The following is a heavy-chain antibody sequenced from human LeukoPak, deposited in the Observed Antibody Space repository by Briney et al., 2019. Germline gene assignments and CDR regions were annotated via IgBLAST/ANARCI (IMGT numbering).Heavy chain of an antibody. CDR1: GGSIHDYY. D-gene: IGHD3-3*01. J-gene: IGHJ6*03. Sequence: SETLSLTCTVSGGSIHDYYWSWIRQPAERGLEWIGRISSTGITNYNPSLRSRVTMSVDTSMHQFSLKLSSVTAADTAIYYCAREYFWSATYYMDVWGKGTTVTVSS. CDR2: ISSTGIT. CDR3: AREYFWSATYYMDV. V-gene: IGHV4-4*07.